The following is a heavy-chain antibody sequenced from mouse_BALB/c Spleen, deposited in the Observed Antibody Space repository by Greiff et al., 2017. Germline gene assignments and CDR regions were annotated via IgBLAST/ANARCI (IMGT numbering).Heavy chain of an antibody. CDR3: ATRDYAYAVDY. Sequence: EVMLVESGGGLVQPGGSRKLSCAASGFTFSSFGMHWVRQAPEKGLEWVAYISSGSSTIYYADTVKGRYTISRDNPKNTLFLQMTSLRSEDAAMFYCATRDYAYAVDYWGQGTSVTVSS. CDR1: GFTFSSFG. V-gene: IGHV5-17*02. J-gene: IGHJ4*01. D-gene: IGHD2-4*01. CDR2: ISSGSSTI.